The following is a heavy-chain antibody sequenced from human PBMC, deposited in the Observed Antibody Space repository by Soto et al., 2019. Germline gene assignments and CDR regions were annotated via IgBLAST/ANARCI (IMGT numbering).Heavy chain of an antibody. Sequence: GVSLRLSCSFSGFTFINDYIHLFLQAPGKGLEYVSSISSNGHSTYYPDSVKGRFTISRDNSKNMLYLQMSSLRVDDTAMYYCVKDRWVEVWGQGNTVNVSS. V-gene: IGHV3-64D*06. CDR2: ISSNGHST. CDR3: VKDRWVEV. J-gene: IGHJ6*02. CDR1: GFTFINDY.